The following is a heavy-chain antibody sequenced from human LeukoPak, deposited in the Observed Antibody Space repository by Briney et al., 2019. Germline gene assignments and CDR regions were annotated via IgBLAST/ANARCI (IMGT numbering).Heavy chain of an antibody. Sequence: SETLSLTCTVSGVSISDFYWSWIRQPPGEGLEWIGYIYHTGHSNYNPSLKGRVTMSVDTSKTHLSLSLTTVTAADSAVYYCARHCIGGTCYDSWGQGTLVTVSS. V-gene: IGHV4-59*08. J-gene: IGHJ5*01. D-gene: IGHD2-15*01. CDR1: GVSISDFY. CDR2: IYHTGHS. CDR3: ARHCIGGTCYDS.